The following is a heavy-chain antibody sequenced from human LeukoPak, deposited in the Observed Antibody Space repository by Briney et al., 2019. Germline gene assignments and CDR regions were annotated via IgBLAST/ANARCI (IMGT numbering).Heavy chain of an antibody. D-gene: IGHD1-26*01. V-gene: IGHV3-30*02. CDR1: GFTVSSNS. CDR2: IRFDGSID. Sequence: GGSLRLSCTVSGFTVSSNSMSWVRQAPGKGLEWVSFIRFDGSIDYYADFVEGRFTISRDNSKNTLYLQLSGLTAEDTAFYYCAKDRTTSGSYFDYWGQGTLVTVSS. J-gene: IGHJ4*02. CDR3: AKDRTTSGSYFDY.